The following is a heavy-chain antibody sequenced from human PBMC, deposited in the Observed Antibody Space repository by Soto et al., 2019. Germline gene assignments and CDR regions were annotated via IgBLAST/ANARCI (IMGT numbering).Heavy chain of an antibody. CDR3: ATDFVPSGSYYVRSGSFDY. CDR1: GYTLTELS. J-gene: IGHJ4*02. Sequence: QVPLVQSGAEVKKPGASVKVSCKVSGYTLTELSMHWVRQAPGKGLEWMGGFDPEDGETIYAQKFQGRVTMTEDTSTDTAYMELSSLRSEDTAVYYCATDFVPSGSYYVRSGSFDYWGQGTLVTVSS. D-gene: IGHD1-26*01. CDR2: FDPEDGET. V-gene: IGHV1-24*01.